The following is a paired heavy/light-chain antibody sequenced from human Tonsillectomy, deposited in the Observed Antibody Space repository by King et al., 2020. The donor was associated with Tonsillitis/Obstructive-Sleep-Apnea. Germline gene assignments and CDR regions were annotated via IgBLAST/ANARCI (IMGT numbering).Light chain of an antibody. CDR3: CSYGGTWSLI. CDR1: SSDVGGYSL. V-gene: IGLV2-23*02. CDR2: DVI. Sequence: QSALTQPASVSGSPGQSITISCTGTSSDVGGYSLVSWYQQHPGKAPKLILYDVIRRPSGVSNRFSGSKSGNTASLTIFGLQAEDEAEYYCCSYGGTWSLIFGGGTKVTVL. J-gene: IGLJ2*01.
Heavy chain of an antibody. J-gene: IGHJ6*03. CDR3: ARAPTEYTGYLELSFSYMDV. D-gene: IGHD5-12*01. CDR1: GFTFSNSG. CDR2: IWSDGSDE. V-gene: IGHV3-33*01. Sequence: QVQLVESGGGVVQPGRSLRLSCAASGFTFSNSGMHWVRQAPGKGLEWVALIWSDGSDEYYPETVQGRFTVSRDNSKNTLFLQMNSLRAEDTAMYYCARAPTEYTGYLELSFSYMDVWGKGTTVTVSS.